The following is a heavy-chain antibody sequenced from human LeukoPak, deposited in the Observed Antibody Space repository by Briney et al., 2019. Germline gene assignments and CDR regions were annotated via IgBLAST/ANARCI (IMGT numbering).Heavy chain of an antibody. CDR3: ARGRNSSVGWGFNAFDI. CDR1: GGSISSYY. Sequence: SETLSLTCTVSGGSISSYYWSWIRQPPGKGLEWIGCVHYSGSTNYNPSLESRVTISVDTSKNQFSLKLSSVTATDTAVYYCARGRNSSVGWGFNAFDIWGQGTMVTVSS. V-gene: IGHV4-59*08. J-gene: IGHJ3*02. D-gene: IGHD6-19*01. CDR2: VHYSGST.